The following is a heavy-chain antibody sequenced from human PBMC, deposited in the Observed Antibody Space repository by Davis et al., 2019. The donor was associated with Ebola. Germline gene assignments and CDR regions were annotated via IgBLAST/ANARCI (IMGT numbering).Heavy chain of an antibody. CDR3: AVVPGGVNCSSTSCYWYYYYGMDV. CDR2: INPSGGST. Sequence: ASVKVSCKASGYTFTSYYMHWVRQAPGQGLEWMGIINPSGGSTSYAQKFQGRVTMTRDTSTSTVYMELRSLRSDDTAVYYCAVVPGGVNCSSTSCYWYYYYGMDVWGQGTTVTVSS. D-gene: IGHD2-2*01. CDR1: GYTFTSYY. J-gene: IGHJ6*02. V-gene: IGHV1-46*01.